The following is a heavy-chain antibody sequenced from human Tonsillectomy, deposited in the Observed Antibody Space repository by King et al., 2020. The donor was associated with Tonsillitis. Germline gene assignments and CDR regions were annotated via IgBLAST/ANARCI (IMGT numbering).Heavy chain of an antibody. Sequence: VQLVESGGGLVQPGGSLRLSCAASGFTFSSYEMNWVRQAPGKGLEWVSYISSSGSTIYYADSVKGRFTISRDNAKNSLYLQMNSLRAEDTAVYYCARETYDISGFDHWGQGTLVTVSS. J-gene: IGHJ4*02. CDR2: ISSSGSTI. CDR1: GFTFSSYE. D-gene: IGHD3-22*01. CDR3: ARETYDISGFDH. V-gene: IGHV3-48*03.